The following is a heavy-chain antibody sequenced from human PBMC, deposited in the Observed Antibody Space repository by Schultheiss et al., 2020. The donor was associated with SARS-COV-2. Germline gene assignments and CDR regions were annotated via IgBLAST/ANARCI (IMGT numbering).Heavy chain of an antibody. D-gene: IGHD2-15*01. Sequence: GGSLRLSCVVSGFTVRSNHMSWVRQAPGKGLEWVSYIKSDGSMYYADSVKGRFIISRDNSKNTLYLQMNSLRAEDTAVYYCARVLLYSGIDYWGQGTLVTVSS. V-gene: IGHV3-66*01. J-gene: IGHJ4*02. CDR3: ARVLLYSGIDY. CDR1: GFTVRSNH. CDR2: IKSDGSM.